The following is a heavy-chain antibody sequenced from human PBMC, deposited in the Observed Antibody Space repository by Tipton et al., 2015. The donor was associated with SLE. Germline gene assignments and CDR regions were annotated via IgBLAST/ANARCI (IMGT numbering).Heavy chain of an antibody. V-gene: IGHV3-23*01. CDR1: GFTFSSYA. CDR2: ISGSGGST. J-gene: IGHJ3*02. CDR3: ARDPRAGAAGGTGAFDI. Sequence: GSLRLSCAASGFTFSSYAMSWVRQAPGKGLEWVSAISGSGGSTYYADSVKGRFTISRGNSKNTLYLQMNSLRAEDTAVYYCARDPRAGAAGGTGAFDIWGQGTMVTVSS. D-gene: IGHD6-13*01.